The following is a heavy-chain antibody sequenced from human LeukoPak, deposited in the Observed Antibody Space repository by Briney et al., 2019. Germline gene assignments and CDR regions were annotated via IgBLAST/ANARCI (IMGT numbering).Heavy chain of an antibody. V-gene: IGHV3-48*03. CDR2: ISSSGSTI. J-gene: IGHJ4*02. CDR1: GFTFISYE. Sequence: PGGSLRFSCAASGFTFISYEMNWVRQARGKGLEWVSYISSSGSTIYYADSVKGRFTISRDNAKNSLYLRMNSLRAEDTAVYYCARDRQRSIRNSEAINWGQGTLVTVSS. CDR3: ARDRQRSIRNSEAIN. D-gene: IGHD4-23*01.